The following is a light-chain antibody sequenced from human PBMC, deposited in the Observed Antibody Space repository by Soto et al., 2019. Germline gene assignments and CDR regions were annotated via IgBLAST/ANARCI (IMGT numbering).Light chain of an antibody. Sequence: QSALTQPASVSGSPGQSITISCTGSGRDIGAYDYVSWYQQHPGKAPKLLIYGVKNRPSGVSYRFSASKSAFTASLTISRLQAEDEAHYYCSSYTTSYFYVFGPGTKLTVL. V-gene: IGLV2-14*01. CDR1: GRDIGAYDY. CDR3: SSYTTSYFYV. J-gene: IGLJ1*01. CDR2: GVK.